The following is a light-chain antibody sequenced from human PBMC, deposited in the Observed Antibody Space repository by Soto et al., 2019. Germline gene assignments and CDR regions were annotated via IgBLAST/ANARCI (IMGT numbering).Light chain of an antibody. J-gene: IGLJ1*01. CDR2: SVS. CDR3: SSSTSSSTYV. CDR1: SSDVGAYSS. V-gene: IGLV2-14*03. Sequence: QSALTQPASVSGSPGQSITISCTGTSSDVGAYSSVSWYQQHPDKAPKLIVYSVSYRSSGVSDRFSGSKSDNTASLTISGLHTEDEADYYCSSSTSSSTYVFGTGTKLTVL.